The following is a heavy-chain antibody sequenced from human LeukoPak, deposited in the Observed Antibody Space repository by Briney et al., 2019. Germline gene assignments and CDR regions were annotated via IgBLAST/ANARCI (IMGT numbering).Heavy chain of an antibody. J-gene: IGHJ4*02. CDR2: INTNTGNP. D-gene: IGHD3-9*01. CDR1: GGTFSSYA. CDR3: ARDPYYDILTGYYAPPGFDY. V-gene: IGHV7-4-1*02. Sequence: ASVKVSCKASGGTFSSYAISWVRQAPGQGLEWMGWINTNTGNPTYAQGFTGRFVFSLDTSVSTAYLQISSLKAEDTAVYYCARDPYYDILTGYYAPPGFDYWGQGTLVTVSS.